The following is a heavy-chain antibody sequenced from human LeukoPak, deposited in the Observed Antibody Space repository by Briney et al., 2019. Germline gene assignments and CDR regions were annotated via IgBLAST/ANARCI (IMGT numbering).Heavy chain of an antibody. V-gene: IGHV4-4*07. CDR1: GGSISSYY. CDR2: IYTSGST. CDR3: ARGWSSGWYFQYPFDP. Sequence: SETLSLTCTVSGGSISSYYWSWIRQPAGKGLEWIGRIYTSGSTNYNPSLKSRVTMSVDTSKNQFSLKLSSVTAADTAMYYCARGWSSGWYFQYPFDPWGQGTLVTVSS. D-gene: IGHD6-19*01. J-gene: IGHJ5*02.